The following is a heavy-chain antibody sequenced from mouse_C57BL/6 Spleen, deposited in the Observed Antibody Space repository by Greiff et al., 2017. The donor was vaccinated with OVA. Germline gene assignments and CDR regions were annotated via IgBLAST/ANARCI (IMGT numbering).Heavy chain of an antibody. CDR1: GYSFTSYY. D-gene: IGHD2-4*01. Sequence: VKLQQSGPELVKPGASVKISCKASGYSFTSYYIHWVKQRPGQGLEWIGWIYPGSGNTKYNEKFKGKATLTADTSSSTAYMQLSSLTSEDSAVYYCARSTDYDYDETWFAYWGQGTLVTVSA. J-gene: IGHJ3*01. CDR3: ARSTDYDYDETWFAY. CDR2: IYPGSGNT. V-gene: IGHV1-66*01.